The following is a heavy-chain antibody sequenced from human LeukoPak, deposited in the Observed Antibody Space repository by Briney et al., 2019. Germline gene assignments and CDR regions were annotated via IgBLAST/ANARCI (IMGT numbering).Heavy chain of an antibody. D-gene: IGHD6-13*01. Sequence: GGSLRLSCAASGFTFSSYSMNWVRQAPGKGLEWVSYISSSSSTIYYADSVKGRFTISRDNAKNSLYLQMNSLRAEDTAVYYCARVRGRYSSSWYPYYFDYWGQGTLVTVSS. J-gene: IGHJ4*02. V-gene: IGHV3-48*01. CDR3: ARVRGRYSSSWYPYYFDY. CDR1: GFTFSSYS. CDR2: ISSSSSTI.